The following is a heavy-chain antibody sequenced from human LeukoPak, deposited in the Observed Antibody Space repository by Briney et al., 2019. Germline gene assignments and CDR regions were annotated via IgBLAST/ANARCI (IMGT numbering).Heavy chain of an antibody. CDR1: GFTFSSYE. CDR3: ARRGSYNDY. Sequence: GGSLRLSCAASGFTFSSYEMNWVRRAPGKGLEWVSYISSSGSIIYYADSVKGRFTISRDNAKNSLYLQMNSLRAEDTAVYYCARRGSYNDYWGQGTLVTVSS. CDR2: ISSSGSII. D-gene: IGHD3-16*01. J-gene: IGHJ4*02. V-gene: IGHV3-48*03.